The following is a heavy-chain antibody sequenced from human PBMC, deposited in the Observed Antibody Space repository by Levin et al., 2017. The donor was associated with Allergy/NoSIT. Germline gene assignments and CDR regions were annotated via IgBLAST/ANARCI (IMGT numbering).Heavy chain of an antibody. D-gene: IGHD2-21*02. CDR1: GASINNYY. V-gene: IGHV4-59*12. CDR3: AREVTSPWYLDV. J-gene: IGHJ2*01. Sequence: SETLSLTCTVSGASINNYYWSWVRQPPGKGLEWIGYIYYSGTTNYNPSLKSRVAISLDTSNNQFSLRLASVTAADTALYYCAREVTSPWYLDVWGRGILVTVSS. CDR2: IYYSGTT.